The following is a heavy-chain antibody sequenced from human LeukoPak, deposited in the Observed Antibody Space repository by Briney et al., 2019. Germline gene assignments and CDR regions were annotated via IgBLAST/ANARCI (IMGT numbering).Heavy chain of an antibody. CDR1: GFTFSGSA. Sequence: TGGSLRLSCAASGFTFSGSAMHWVRQASGKGLAWVDRIRSKANSYATAYAASVKGRFTISRDDSKNTAYLQMNSLKTEDTAVYYCTRHRGNVLGLMDVWGKGTTVTVSS. J-gene: IGHJ6*03. V-gene: IGHV3-73*01. D-gene: IGHD3-3*02. CDR2: IRSKANSYAT. CDR3: TRHRGNVLGLMDV.